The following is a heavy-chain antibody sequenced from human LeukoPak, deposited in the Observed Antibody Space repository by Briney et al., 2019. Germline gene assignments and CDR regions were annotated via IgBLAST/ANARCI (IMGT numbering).Heavy chain of an antibody. CDR1: GFTFSDYY. Sequence: GGSLRLSCAASGFTFSDYYMSWIRQAPGKGLEWVSHISSGGSARYYADSVKGRFTISRDNSKNSLYLQMNSLRAEDTAVYYCVRGDYSDSSGPSYWGQGTLVTVSS. J-gene: IGHJ4*02. CDR2: ISSGGSAR. CDR3: VRGDYSDSSGPSY. D-gene: IGHD3-22*01. V-gene: IGHV3-11*01.